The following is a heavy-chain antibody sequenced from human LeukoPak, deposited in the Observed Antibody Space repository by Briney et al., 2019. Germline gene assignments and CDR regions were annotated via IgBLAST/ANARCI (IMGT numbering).Heavy chain of an antibody. CDR1: GGSISSGDYY. Sequence: SQTLSLTCTVSGGSISSGDYYWSWIRQPPGKGLGWIGYIYYSGSTYYNPSLKSRVTISVDTSKNQFSLELSSVTAADTAVYYCARSDILAGYLFDYWGQGTLVTVSS. CDR2: IYYSGST. J-gene: IGHJ4*02. CDR3: ARSDILAGYLFDY. V-gene: IGHV4-30-4*01. D-gene: IGHD3-9*01.